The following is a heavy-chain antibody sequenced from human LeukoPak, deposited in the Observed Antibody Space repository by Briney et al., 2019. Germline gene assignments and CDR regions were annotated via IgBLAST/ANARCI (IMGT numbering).Heavy chain of an antibody. CDR2: IYYSGST. V-gene: IGHV4-61*01. J-gene: IGHJ5*02. CDR3: ARDSARWELHQDNWFDP. Sequence: SETLSLTCSVSGGSISGGPINSHYWTWIRQPPGKGLEWIGYIYYSGSTNYNPSLKSRVTISVDTSKNQFSLKLSSVTAADTAVYYCARDSARWELHQDNWFDPWGQGTLVTVSS. D-gene: IGHD1-26*01. CDR1: GGSISGGPINSHY.